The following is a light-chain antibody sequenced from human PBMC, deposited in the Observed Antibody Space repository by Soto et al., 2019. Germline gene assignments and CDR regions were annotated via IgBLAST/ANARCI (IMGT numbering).Light chain of an antibody. J-gene: IGKJ1*01. Sequence: DIQMTPTPPTHCGSVGDTLRSTCRASQTISSWLAWYQQKTGKAPKLLIYKASTLKSGVPSSVSGSGSGTEFPFTISTLQPDNFATYSCQHYNSYSEAFGQGTKV. V-gene: IGKV1-5*03. CDR2: KAS. CDR3: QHYNSYSEA. CDR1: QTISSW.